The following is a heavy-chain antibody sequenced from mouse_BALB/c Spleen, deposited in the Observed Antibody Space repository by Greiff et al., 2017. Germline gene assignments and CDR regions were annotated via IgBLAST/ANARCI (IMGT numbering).Heavy chain of an antibody. V-gene: IGHV14-3*02. CDR1: GFNIKDTY. CDR2: IDPANGNT. J-gene: IGHJ4*01. CDR3: ARSDVYDYDAGYAMDY. Sequence: VQLQQSGAELVKPGASVKLSCTASGFNIKDTYMHWVKQRPEQGLEWIGRIDPANGNTKYDPKFQGKATITADTSSNTAYLQLSSLTSEDTAVYYCARSDVYDYDAGYAMDYWGQGTSVTVSS. D-gene: IGHD2-4*01.